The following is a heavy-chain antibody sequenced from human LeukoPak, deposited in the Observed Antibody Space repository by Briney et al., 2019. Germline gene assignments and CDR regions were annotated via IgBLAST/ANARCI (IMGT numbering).Heavy chain of an antibody. J-gene: IGHJ4*02. D-gene: IGHD1/OR15-1a*01. CDR3: AKVWNSYYFDY. CDR1: GFTFSSNA. CDR2: IGATGTST. Sequence: GGSLRLSCAASGFTFSSNAMRWVRQAPGKGLEWVSAIGATGTSTYHADSVKGRFTISRDNSKNMLYLQMNSLRAEDTAVYYCAKVWNSYYFDYWGQGTLVAVSS. V-gene: IGHV3-23*01.